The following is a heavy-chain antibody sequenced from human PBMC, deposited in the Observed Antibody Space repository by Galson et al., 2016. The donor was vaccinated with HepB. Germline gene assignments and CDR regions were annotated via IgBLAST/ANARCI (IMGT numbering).Heavy chain of an antibody. V-gene: IGHV2-5*02. CDR2: LYWDDDT. D-gene: IGHD2-8*01. J-gene: IGHJ5*01. CDR3: ARMQQYCSNVPCYRVFDF. CDR1: GFSLISGMG. Sequence: PALVKPTQTLTLTCTFSGFSLISGMGVGWIRQPPGQAMEWLALLYWDDDTRYSSSLKTRLTITKDASKNQVFLTLTNVDPVDTATYYCARMQQYCSNVPCYRVFDFWGQGTLVTVSS.